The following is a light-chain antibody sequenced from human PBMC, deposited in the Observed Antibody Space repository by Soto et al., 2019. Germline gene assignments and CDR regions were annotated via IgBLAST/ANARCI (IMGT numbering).Light chain of an antibody. CDR2: QDS. CDR1: KLGDKY. J-gene: IGLJ2*01. Sequence: SYELTQPPSVSVSPGQTASITCSGDKLGDKYACWYQQKPGQSPVVVIYQDSKRPSGIPERFSGSSSGNTATLTISGTQAMDEADYYCQAWDSSTVVFGGGTKVTVL. CDR3: QAWDSSTVV. V-gene: IGLV3-1*01.